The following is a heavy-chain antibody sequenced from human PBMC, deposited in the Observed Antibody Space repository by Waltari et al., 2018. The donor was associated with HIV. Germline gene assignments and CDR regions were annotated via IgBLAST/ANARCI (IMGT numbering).Heavy chain of an antibody. CDR1: GFTFSSYT. Sequence: EVQLVESGGGLVKPGGSLRLSCAASGFTFSSYTMTWVRQAPGKGLERVSSISTSSSYIYHTDSVKGRFTISRDNAKNSLYLQMNSLRVEDTAVYYCAREKRFTYYGLDVWGQGTTVTVSS. CDR3: AREKRFTYYGLDV. D-gene: IGHD3-3*01. V-gene: IGHV3-21*01. J-gene: IGHJ6*02. CDR2: ISTSSSYI.